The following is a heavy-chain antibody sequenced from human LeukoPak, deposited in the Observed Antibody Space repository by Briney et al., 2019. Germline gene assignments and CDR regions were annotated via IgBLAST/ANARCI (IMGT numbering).Heavy chain of an antibody. CDR1: GFTFSSYA. Sequence: GSLRLSCAASGFTFSSYAMSWIRQPPGKGLEWIGEINHSGSTNYNPSLKSRVTISVDTSKNQFSLKLSSVTAADTAVYYCAVRNYYDSSGYFHPDYWGQGTLVTVSS. D-gene: IGHD3-22*01. CDR3: AVRNYYDSSGYFHPDY. CDR2: INHSGST. J-gene: IGHJ4*02. V-gene: IGHV4-34*08.